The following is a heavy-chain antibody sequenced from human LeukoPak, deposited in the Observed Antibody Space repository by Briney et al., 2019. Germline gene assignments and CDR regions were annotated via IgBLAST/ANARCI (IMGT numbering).Heavy chain of an antibody. D-gene: IGHD4-17*01. CDR3: ARETTGLARYFDY. J-gene: IGHJ4*02. CDR1: GGSFSGYY. Sequence: ASETLSLTCAVYGGSFSGYYWSWIRQPAGKGLEWIGRIYTSGSTNYNPSLKSRVTMSVDTSKNQFSLNLSSVTAADTAVYYCARETTGLARYFDYWGQGTLVTVSS. V-gene: IGHV4-4*07. CDR2: IYTSGST.